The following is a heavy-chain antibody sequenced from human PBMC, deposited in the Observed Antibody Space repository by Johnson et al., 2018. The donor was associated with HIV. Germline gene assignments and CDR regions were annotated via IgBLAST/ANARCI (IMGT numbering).Heavy chain of an antibody. D-gene: IGHD1-1*01. CDR3: AREWVNGAFDI. V-gene: IGHV3-33*01. CDR2: ISYDGSKI. J-gene: IGHJ3*02. Sequence: QVQLVESGGGVVQPGTSLRLSCEASGFNFRSYGMHWVRLAPGQGLEWVAGISYDGSKIDYIESVKGHFTISRDNSKNRVFLEINSLRGEDTAVYYCAREWVNGAFDIWGQGTMVTVSS. CDR1: GFNFRSYG.